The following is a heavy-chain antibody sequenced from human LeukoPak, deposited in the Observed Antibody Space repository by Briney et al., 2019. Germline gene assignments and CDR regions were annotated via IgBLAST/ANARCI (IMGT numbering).Heavy chain of an antibody. CDR2: INHSGST. CDR3: ARGGLEMATTDFDY. V-gene: IGHV4-34*01. D-gene: IGHD5-24*01. J-gene: IGHJ4*02. Sequence: SETLSLTCAVYGGSFSGYYWSWIRQPPGKGLEWIGEINHSGSTNYNPSLKSRDTISVDTSKNQFSLKLSSVTAMDTAVYYCARGGLEMATTDFDYWGQGTLVTVSS. CDR1: GGSFSGYY.